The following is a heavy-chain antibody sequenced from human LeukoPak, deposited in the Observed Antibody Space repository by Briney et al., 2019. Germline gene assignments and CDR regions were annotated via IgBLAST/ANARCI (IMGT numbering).Heavy chain of an antibody. CDR1: EFTFSSYT. D-gene: IGHD2-15*01. V-gene: IGHV3-7*01. Sequence: AGGSLRLSCAASEFTFSSYTMSWVRQAPGKGLEWVANIKQDGSEKYYVDSVKGRFTISRDNAKNSLYLQMNSLRAEDTAVYYCARVGQYCSGGSCYPSDWFDPWGQGTLVTVSS. CDR3: ARVGQYCSGGSCYPSDWFDP. J-gene: IGHJ5*02. CDR2: IKQDGSEK.